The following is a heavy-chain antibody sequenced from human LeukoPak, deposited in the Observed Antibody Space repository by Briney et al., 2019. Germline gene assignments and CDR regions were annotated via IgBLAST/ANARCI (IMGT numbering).Heavy chain of an antibody. V-gene: IGHV1-18*01. J-gene: IGHJ6*02. CDR1: GYTFTSYG. D-gene: IGHD2-21*02. CDR2: ISAYNGNT. CDR3: ARDGDFPHYYGMDV. Sequence: EASVKVSCKASGYTFTSYGISWVRQAPGQGLEWMGWISAYNGNTNYAQKLQGRVTMTTDTSTSTAYMELRSLGSDDTAVYYCARDGDFPHYYGMDVWGQGTTVTVSS.